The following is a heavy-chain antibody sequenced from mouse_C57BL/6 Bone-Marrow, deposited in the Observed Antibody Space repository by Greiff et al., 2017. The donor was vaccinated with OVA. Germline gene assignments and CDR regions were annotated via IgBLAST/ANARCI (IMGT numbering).Heavy chain of an antibody. CDR3: ATGTWVFFAY. CDR2: LYPGGGYT. J-gene: IGHJ3*01. V-gene: IGHV1-63*01. D-gene: IGHD4-1*01. Sequence: QVHVKQSGAELVRPGTSVKMSCKASGYTFTNYWIGWAKQRPGHGLEWIGDLYPGGGYTNYNEKFKGKATLTADKSSSTAYMQFSSLTSEDSAIYYCATGTWVFFAYWGQGTLVTVSA. CDR1: GYTFTNYW.